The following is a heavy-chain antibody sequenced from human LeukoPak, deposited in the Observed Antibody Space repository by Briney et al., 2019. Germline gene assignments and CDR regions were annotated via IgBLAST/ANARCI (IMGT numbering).Heavy chain of an antibody. D-gene: IGHD1-26*01. CDR3: ARSKWELHDAFDI. J-gene: IGHJ3*02. Sequence: PGGSLRLSCAASGFTFSDYYMSWIRQAPGKGLEWVSYISSSGSTIYYADSVKGRFTISRDNSKNTLYLQMNSLRAEDTAVYYCARSKWELHDAFDIWGQGTMVTVSS. CDR1: GFTFSDYY. CDR2: ISSSGSTI. V-gene: IGHV3-11*04.